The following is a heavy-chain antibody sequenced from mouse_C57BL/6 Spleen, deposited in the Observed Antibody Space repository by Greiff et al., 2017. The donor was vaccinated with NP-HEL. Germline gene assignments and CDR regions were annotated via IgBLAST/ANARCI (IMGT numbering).Heavy chain of an antibody. Sequence: VKLMESGPGLVQPSQSLSITCTVSGFSLTSYGVHWVRQPPGKGLEWLGVIWSGGSTDYNAAFISRLSISKDNSKSQVFFKMNSLQADDTAIYYCAKGWGDAMDYWGQGTSVTVSS. J-gene: IGHJ4*01. V-gene: IGHV2-4*01. D-gene: IGHD3-3*01. CDR1: GFSLTSYG. CDR2: IWSGGST. CDR3: AKGWGDAMDY.